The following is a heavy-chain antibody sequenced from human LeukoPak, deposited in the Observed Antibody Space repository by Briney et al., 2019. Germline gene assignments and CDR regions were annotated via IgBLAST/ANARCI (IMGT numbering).Heavy chain of an antibody. Sequence: SETLSLTCTVSGGSISSYSWSWVRQPPGKGLEWIGYIYTSGSTNYNPSLKGPVTISVDTSKSQFSLKLSSVTAADTAVYYCARLSYYDSSIYYWGQGTLVTVSS. CDR3: ARLSYYDSSIYY. CDR1: GGSISSYS. J-gene: IGHJ4*02. D-gene: IGHD3-22*01. CDR2: IYTSGST. V-gene: IGHV4-4*09.